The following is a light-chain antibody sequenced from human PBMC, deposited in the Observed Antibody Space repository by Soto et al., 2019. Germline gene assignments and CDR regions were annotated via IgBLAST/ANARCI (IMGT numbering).Light chain of an antibody. J-gene: IGKJ1*01. V-gene: IGKV3-20*01. Sequence: EIVLTQSPGTLSLSPGERVTLSCRASQSVGSSSLAWYQHKPGQAPRVLIYGASNRAAGIPDRFSGSGSGTDFTLSISRLAPEDFAVYYCQQYGNSPRTFGQGTKVEIK. CDR1: QSVGSSS. CDR3: QQYGNSPRT. CDR2: GAS.